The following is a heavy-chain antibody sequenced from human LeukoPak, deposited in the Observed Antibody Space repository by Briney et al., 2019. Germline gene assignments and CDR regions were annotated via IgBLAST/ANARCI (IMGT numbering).Heavy chain of an antibody. J-gene: IGHJ3*02. CDR2: IGTSGSTK. CDR1: GFTFSDYY. Sequence: GGSLRLSCAASGFTFSDYYMSWIRQAPGKGLEWVSYIGTSGSTKYYADSVKGRFTISRDNAKNSLYLQMNSLRAEDTAVYYCASRMYYYDTSGYSSDAFDIWGQGTMVTVSS. D-gene: IGHD3-22*01. CDR3: ASRMYYYDTSGYSSDAFDI. V-gene: IGHV3-11*04.